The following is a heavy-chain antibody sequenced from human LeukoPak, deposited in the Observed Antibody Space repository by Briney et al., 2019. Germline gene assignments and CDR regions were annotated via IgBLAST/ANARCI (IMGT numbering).Heavy chain of an antibody. V-gene: IGHV3-64D*06. J-gene: IGHJ5*02. D-gene: IGHD2-2*01. CDR2: ISSNGGST. Sequence: GGSLRLSCSASGFTFNIYAMHWVRQAPGKGLEYVSAISSNGGSTYYADSVKGRFTFSRDNSKNTLYLQMSSLRPEGTAVYYCVKGGRHIVVVPDSPRDWFDPWGQGTLVTVSS. CDR1: GFTFNIYA. CDR3: VKGGRHIVVVPDSPRDWFDP.